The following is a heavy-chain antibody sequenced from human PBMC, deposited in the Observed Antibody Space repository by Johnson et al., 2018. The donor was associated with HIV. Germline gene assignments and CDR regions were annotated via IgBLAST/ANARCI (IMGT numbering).Heavy chain of an antibody. D-gene: IGHD1-14*01. Sequence: QVQLVESGGGVVQPGRSLRLSCAASGFTFSSYDMHWVRQAPGKGLEWVAVISYDGSNKYYADSVKGRFTISRDNSKNTLHLQINSLRAEDTAMYYCAKERAYIRSFDIWGQGTVVTVSS. J-gene: IGHJ3*02. CDR2: ISYDGSNK. CDR1: GFTFSSYD. CDR3: AKERAYIRSFDI. V-gene: IGHV3-30*18.